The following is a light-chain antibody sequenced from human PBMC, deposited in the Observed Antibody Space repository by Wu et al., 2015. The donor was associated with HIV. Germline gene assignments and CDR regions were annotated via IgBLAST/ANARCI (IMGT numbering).Light chain of an antibody. J-gene: IGKJ1*01. Sequence: DIQMTQSPSILSASVGDRVAITCRASQSISHWLAWYQQKPGKAPKLLIYKASTLESGVPSRFSGSGSGTEFTLTISSLQPDDFATYYCQQYNTYSKTFGQGTEVEIK. CDR2: KAS. CDR3: QQYNTYSKT. V-gene: IGKV1-5*03. CDR1: QSISHW.